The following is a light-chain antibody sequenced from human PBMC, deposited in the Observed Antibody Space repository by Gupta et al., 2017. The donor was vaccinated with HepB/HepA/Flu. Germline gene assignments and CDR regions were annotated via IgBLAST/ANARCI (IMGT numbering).Light chain of an antibody. V-gene: IGLV7-43*01. CDR1: PGSVTSDYY. CDR2: NTN. Sequence: TVVTQVPSPTVSPGRTVTLTGASSPGSVTSDYYPNCFQQKPRQAPRALIYNTNNKHAWTPARFSDSRHGGKAALTLAGVQHEDEAEYYCLRNYGGPWVFGGGTKLTVL. J-gene: IGLJ2*01. CDR3: LRNYGGPWV.